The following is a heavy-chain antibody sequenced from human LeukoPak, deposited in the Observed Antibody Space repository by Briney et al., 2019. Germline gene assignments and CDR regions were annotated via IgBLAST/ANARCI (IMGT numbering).Heavy chain of an antibody. V-gene: IGHV1-2*02. CDR1: GYTFTGYY. CDR3: ARMFVDFSRGAVTEATYYYYMDV. D-gene: IGHD3/OR15-3a*01. J-gene: IGHJ6*03. Sequence: GASVKVSCKASGYTFTGYYMHWVRQAPGQGLEWMGWINPNSGGTNYAQKFQGRVSMTRNTSISTAYMELSSLRSDDTAVYFCARMFVDFSRGAVTEATYYYYMDVWGKGTTVTVS. CDR2: INPNSGGT.